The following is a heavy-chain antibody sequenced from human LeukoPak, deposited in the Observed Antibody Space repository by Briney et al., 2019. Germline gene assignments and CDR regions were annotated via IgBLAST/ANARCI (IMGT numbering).Heavy chain of an antibody. CDR3: ARDLSGLRYSSSRTNWFDP. Sequence: PSETLSLTCTVSGGSISSSSYYWGWIRQPPGKGLEWIGSIYYSGSTYYNPSLKSRVTISVDTSKNQFSLKLSSVTAADTAVYYCARDLSGLRYSSSRTNWFDPWGQGTLVTVSS. D-gene: IGHD6-13*01. CDR2: IYYSGST. J-gene: IGHJ5*02. V-gene: IGHV4-39*07. CDR1: GGSISSSSYY.